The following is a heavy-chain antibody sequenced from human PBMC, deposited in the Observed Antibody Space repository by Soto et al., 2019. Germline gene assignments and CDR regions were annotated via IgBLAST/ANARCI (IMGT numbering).Heavy chain of an antibody. CDR1: GYTFTSYG. CDR2: ISAYNGNK. J-gene: IGHJ4*02. CDR3: AREPNYFDY. Sequence: QVQLVQSGAEVKKPGASVKVSCKASGYTFTSYGISWVRQAPGQGLEWMGWISAYNGNKKYAQKVQGRVTMTTATSSSTADMGLRSLRYDDTAAYYCAREPNYFDYWGQGTLVTVSS. V-gene: IGHV1-18*01.